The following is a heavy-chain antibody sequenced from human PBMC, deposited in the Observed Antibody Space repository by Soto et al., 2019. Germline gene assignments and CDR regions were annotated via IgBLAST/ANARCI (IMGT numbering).Heavy chain of an antibody. CDR1: GYTFITYA. CDR3: ARGIIVGGWYPYYFDY. V-gene: IGHV1-3*01. D-gene: IGHD6-19*01. J-gene: IGHJ4*02. CDR2: INAGNGNT. Sequence: ASVKVSCKASGYTFITYAMHWVRQAPGQRLEWMGWINAGNGNTKYSQKFQGRVPITRDTSASTAYMELSSLRSEDTAVYYCARGIIVGGWYPYYFDYWGQGTLVTVSS.